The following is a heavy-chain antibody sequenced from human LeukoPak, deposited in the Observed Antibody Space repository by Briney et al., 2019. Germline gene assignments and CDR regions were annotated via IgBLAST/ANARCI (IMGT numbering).Heavy chain of an antibody. CDR1: GLTFSDYY. V-gene: IGHV3-11*04. D-gene: IGHD3-22*01. Sequence: GGSLRLSCAASGLTFSDYYMTWIRQAPGKGLEWVSSISGTGTTIYSADSARGRFTVSRDNARNSLFLHMNSLRAEDTAVYYCAVQITMIVVVPYFDYWGQGTLVTVSS. J-gene: IGHJ4*02. CDR2: ISGTGTTI. CDR3: AVQITMIVVVPYFDY.